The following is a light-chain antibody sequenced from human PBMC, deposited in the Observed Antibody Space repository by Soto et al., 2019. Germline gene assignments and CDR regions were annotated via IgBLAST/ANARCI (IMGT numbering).Light chain of an antibody. V-gene: IGKV2-24*01. CDR2: KVS. J-gene: IGKJ4*01. CDR1: QSLVHSDGNTY. Sequence: DIVMTQTPPSSPVTLGQPASISCRSSQSLVHSDGNTYLSWLQQRPGQPPRLLIYKVSDRFSGDTDSFSGSGGGTVFILNVSRVEAEDVGVYYCMQGTHFPLPFGGGTKGESK. CDR3: MQGTHFPLP.